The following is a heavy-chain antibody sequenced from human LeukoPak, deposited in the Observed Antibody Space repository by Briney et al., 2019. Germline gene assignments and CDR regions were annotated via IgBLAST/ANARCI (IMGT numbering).Heavy chain of an antibody. CDR1: GYTFTGFY. J-gene: IGHJ4*02. V-gene: IGHV1-2*04. CDR2: INPNSSGT. CDR3: ATQRNDYGDYFDY. D-gene: IGHD4-17*01. Sequence: GASVKVSCKASGYTFTGFYMHWVRQAPGQGLEWMGRINPNSSGTNYAQKFQGWVTMTRDTSINTVYMELSRLRSDDTAVYYCATQRNDYGDYFDYWGQGTLVTVSS.